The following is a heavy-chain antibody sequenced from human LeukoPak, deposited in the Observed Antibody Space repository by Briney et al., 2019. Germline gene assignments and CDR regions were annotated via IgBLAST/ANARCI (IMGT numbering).Heavy chain of an antibody. Sequence: ASVKVSCKASEYTFTDYYLHCVRQAPGQGFEWMGLINPVSGGTNYVQKFQGRVTMTRDTSISTAYMELSRLRSDDTAVYYCARANFLSCSSTSCLFDYWGQGTLVTVSS. V-gene: IGHV1-2*02. CDR2: INPVSGGT. D-gene: IGHD2-2*01. CDR3: ARANFLSCSSTSCLFDY. J-gene: IGHJ4*02. CDR1: EYTFTDYY.